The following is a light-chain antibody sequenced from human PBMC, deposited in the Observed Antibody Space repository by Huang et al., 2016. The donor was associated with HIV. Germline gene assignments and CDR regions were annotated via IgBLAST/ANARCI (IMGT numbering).Light chain of an antibody. J-gene: IGKJ3*01. CDR2: GAS. CDR3: QQYGSSPPT. CDR1: QSVSSSY. Sequence: EIVLTQSPGTLSLSPGERATLSCMASQSVSSSYLAWFQQKPGQAPRLLIYGASSSATCIPDRFSGSGSGTDFTLTISRLEPEDFAVYYCQQYGSSPPTFGPGTKVDIK. V-gene: IGKV3-20*01.